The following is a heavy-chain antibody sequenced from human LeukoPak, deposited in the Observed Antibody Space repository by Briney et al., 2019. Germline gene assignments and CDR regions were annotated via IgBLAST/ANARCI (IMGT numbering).Heavy chain of an antibody. D-gene: IGHD5-18*01. CDR2: VHPNSGDT. Sequence: ASVKVSCKASGYTFTAYYMHWVRQAPGQGPEWVGWVHPNSGDTNSALKFRGRITLTRDTSINTAYMELSGLTSDDTAVYYCARDIGYNYGPQDYFDYWGQGTLVTVSS. J-gene: IGHJ4*02. V-gene: IGHV1-2*02. CDR3: ARDIGYNYGPQDYFDY. CDR1: GYTFTAYY.